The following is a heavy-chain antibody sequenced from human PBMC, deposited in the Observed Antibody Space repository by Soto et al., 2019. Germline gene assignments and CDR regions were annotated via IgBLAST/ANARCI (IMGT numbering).Heavy chain of an antibody. J-gene: IGHJ4*02. D-gene: IGHD2-15*01. V-gene: IGHV4-34*01. Sequence: QVQLQQWGAGLLKPSETLSLTCAVYGGSLSGSYWSWIRQPPGTGLEWIGEIHHSGSTYYNPSLKRRVTLSVDTSKTQFSLKLNSVTAADTAVYYCASPGYCSDGTCYPDYWGQGTLVTVSS. CDR1: GGSLSGSY. CDR3: ASPGYCSDGTCYPDY. CDR2: IHHSGST.